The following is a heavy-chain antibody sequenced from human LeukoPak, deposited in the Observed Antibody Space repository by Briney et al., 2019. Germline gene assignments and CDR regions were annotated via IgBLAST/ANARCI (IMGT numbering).Heavy chain of an antibody. CDR1: GYTFTSYA. Sequence: ASVKVSCKASGYTFTSYAMHWVRQAPGQRRERMGWINAGNGNTKYSQVFPGRVTFTRDTSASTAYMELSSLRSEDMAVYYCARDASDYGDYHNWFDPWGQGTLVTVSS. D-gene: IGHD4-17*01. V-gene: IGHV1-3*03. CDR2: INAGNGNT. CDR3: ARDASDYGDYHNWFDP. J-gene: IGHJ5*02.